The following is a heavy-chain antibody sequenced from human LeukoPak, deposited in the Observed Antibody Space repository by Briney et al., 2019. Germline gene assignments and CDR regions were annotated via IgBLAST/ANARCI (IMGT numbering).Heavy chain of an antibody. CDR1: GFTFSSYG. CDR2: ISYDGSNK. J-gene: IGHJ4*02. D-gene: IGHD5-12*01. Sequence: GGSLRLSCAASGFTFSSYGLHWVRQAPGKGLEWVAVISYDGSNKYYADSVKGRFTISRDNSKNTLYLQMNSLRAEDTAVYYCAKESYATIDYWGQGTLVTVSS. V-gene: IGHV3-30*18. CDR3: AKESYATIDY.